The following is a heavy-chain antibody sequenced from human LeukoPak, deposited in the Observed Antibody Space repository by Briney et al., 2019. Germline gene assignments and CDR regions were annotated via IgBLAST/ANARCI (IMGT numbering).Heavy chain of an antibody. J-gene: IGHJ4*02. CDR3: AKWGDYDILTGYYDSDY. Sequence: PGASPRLSCAASGFTFSNYAMSWVRQAPGKGLEWVSAISGSGGSTYYADSVKGRFTISRDNSKNTLYLQLNSLRAEDTAVYYCAKWGDYDILTGYYDSDYWGQGTLVTVSS. D-gene: IGHD3-9*01. V-gene: IGHV3-23*01. CDR2: ISGSGGST. CDR1: GFTFSNYA.